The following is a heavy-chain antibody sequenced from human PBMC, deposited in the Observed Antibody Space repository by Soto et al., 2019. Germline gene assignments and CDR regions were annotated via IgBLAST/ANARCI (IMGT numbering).Heavy chain of an antibody. CDR1: GNTFASHG. V-gene: IGHV1-18*01. CDR3: ARVDPRGVAVVRDY. J-gene: IGHJ4*02. Sequence: QVQLVQSGPEVKKPGASVKVSCKAYGNTFASHGFSWVRQAPGQGLEWMGWISGFNGQTNYALKFQGRVTLTTDTSTSAAFMELSSLRSDDTAVYFCARVDPRGVAVVRDYWGQGTLVTVSS. CDR2: ISGFNGQT. D-gene: IGHD3-10*01.